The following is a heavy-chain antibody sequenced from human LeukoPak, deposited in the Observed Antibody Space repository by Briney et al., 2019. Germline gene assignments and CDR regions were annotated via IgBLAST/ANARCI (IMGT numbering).Heavy chain of an antibody. Sequence: ASVKVSCKVSGYTLTELSMHWVRQAPGKGLEWMGGFDPEDGETIYAQKFQGRVTMTEDTSTDTAYMELSSLRSEDTAVYYCARAVRGELGELSLISYYFDYWGQGTLVTVSS. V-gene: IGHV1-24*01. CDR1: GYTLTELS. CDR2: FDPEDGET. J-gene: IGHJ4*02. CDR3: ARAVRGELGELSLISYYFDY. D-gene: IGHD3-16*02.